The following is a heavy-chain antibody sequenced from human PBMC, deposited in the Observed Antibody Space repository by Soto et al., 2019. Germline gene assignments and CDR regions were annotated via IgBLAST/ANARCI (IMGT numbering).Heavy chain of an antibody. D-gene: IGHD2-15*01. CDR3: ARHLLNPALRGHYYYYYMDV. Sequence: GESLKISCKGSGYSFTSYWIGWVRQMPGKGLEWMGIIYPGDSDTRYSPSFQGQVTISADKSISTAYLQWSSLKASDTAMYYCARHLLNPALRGHYYYYYMDVWGKGTTVTVSS. V-gene: IGHV5-51*01. CDR2: IYPGDSDT. J-gene: IGHJ6*03. CDR1: GYSFTSYW.